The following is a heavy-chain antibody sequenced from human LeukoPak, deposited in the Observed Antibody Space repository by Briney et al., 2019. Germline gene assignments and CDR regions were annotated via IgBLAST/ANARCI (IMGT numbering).Heavy chain of an antibody. CDR1: GGTFSSYA. V-gene: IGHV1-69*13. CDR2: IIPIFGTA. Sequence: ASVKVSCKASGGTFSSYAISWVRQAPGQGLEWMGGIIPIFGTANYAQKFQGRVTITADESTSTAYMELSRLRSDDTAVYYCARDDTWAFDYWGQGTLVTVSS. CDR3: ARDDTWAFDY. J-gene: IGHJ4*02. D-gene: IGHD1-26*01.